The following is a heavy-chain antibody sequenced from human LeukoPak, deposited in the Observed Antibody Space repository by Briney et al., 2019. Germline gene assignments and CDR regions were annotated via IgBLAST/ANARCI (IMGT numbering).Heavy chain of an antibody. D-gene: IGHD3-3*01. Sequence: SETLSLTCAVYGGSFSGYYWSWIRQPPGKGLEWIGEINHSGSTNYNPSLKSRVTISVDTSKNQFSLKLSSVTAADTAVYYCARASYYDFWSGSYNWFDPWGQGTLVTVSS. CDR3: ARASYYDFWSGSYNWFDP. J-gene: IGHJ5*02. V-gene: IGHV4-34*01. CDR2: INHSGST. CDR1: GGSFSGYY.